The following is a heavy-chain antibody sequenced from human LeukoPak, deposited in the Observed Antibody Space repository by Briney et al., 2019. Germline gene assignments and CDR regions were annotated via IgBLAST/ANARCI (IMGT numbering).Heavy chain of an antibody. CDR2: FYSGGST. J-gene: IGHJ4*02. D-gene: IGHD5-24*01. CDR3: ARLAGDGLPLFDD. V-gene: IGHV3-66*04. Sequence: GGSLRLSCAASGFIVSSNYMSWVRQAPGKGLEWVSVFYSGGSTFYADSVKGRFIISRDTSRNTLDLQMTSLRTEDTAVYYCARLAGDGLPLFDDWGQGTLVTVSS. CDR1: GFIVSSNY.